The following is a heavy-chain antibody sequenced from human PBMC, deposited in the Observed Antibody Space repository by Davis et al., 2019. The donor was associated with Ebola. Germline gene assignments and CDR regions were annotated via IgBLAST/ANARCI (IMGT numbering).Heavy chain of an antibody. J-gene: IGHJ6*02. CDR2: IKQDGSEK. CDR1: GFTFSSYW. D-gene: IGHD6-6*01. CDR3: ARDPYSSSRYYYYGMDV. V-gene: IGHV3-7*03. Sequence: GESLKISCAASGFTFSSYWMSWVRQAPGKGLEWVANIKQDGSEKYYVDSVKGRFTISRDNAKNSLYLQMNSLRAEDTAVYYCARDPYSSSRYYYYGMDVWGQGTTVTVSS.